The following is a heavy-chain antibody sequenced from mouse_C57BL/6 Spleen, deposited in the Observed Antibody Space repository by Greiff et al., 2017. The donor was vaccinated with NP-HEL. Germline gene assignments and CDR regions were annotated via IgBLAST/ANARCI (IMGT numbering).Heavy chain of an antibody. D-gene: IGHD2-3*01. CDR1: GYTFTSYW. Sequence: QVQLKQSGAELVRPGSSVKLSCKASGYTFTSYWMHWVKQRPIQGLEWIGNIDPSDSETHYNQKFKDKATLTVDKSSSTAYMQLSSLTSEDSAVYYCARLDGYYDAMDYWGQGTSVTVSS. V-gene: IGHV1-52*01. CDR3: ARLDGYYDAMDY. CDR2: IDPSDSET. J-gene: IGHJ4*01.